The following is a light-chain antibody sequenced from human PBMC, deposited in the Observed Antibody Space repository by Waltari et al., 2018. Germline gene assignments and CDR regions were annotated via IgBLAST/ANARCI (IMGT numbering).Light chain of an antibody. CDR3: QSHDSSLSGFV. CDR2: GNS. CDR1: SSNIGAGND. V-gene: IGLV1-40*01. Sequence: QSVLTPPPSVSGAPGQRVTISCTGSSSNIGAGNDVNWYQHLPGTAPKLLIYGNSNRPSGVPDRFFGSKSGTSASLAITGLQAEDEADYYCQSHDSSLSGFVFGTGTKVTVL. J-gene: IGLJ1*01.